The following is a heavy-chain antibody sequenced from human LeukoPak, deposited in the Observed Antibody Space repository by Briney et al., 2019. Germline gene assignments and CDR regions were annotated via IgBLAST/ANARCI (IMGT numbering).Heavy chain of an antibody. Sequence: ASVKVSCKASGYTFTSYGISWVRQAPGQGLEWMGWISAYNGNTNYAQKLQGRVTMTTDTSTSTAYMELRSLRSDDTAVYYCARRYCSSTSCYNAFDIWGQGTMVTASS. D-gene: IGHD2-2*02. CDR2: ISAYNGNT. V-gene: IGHV1-18*01. CDR1: GYTFTSYG. J-gene: IGHJ3*02. CDR3: ARRYCSSTSCYNAFDI.